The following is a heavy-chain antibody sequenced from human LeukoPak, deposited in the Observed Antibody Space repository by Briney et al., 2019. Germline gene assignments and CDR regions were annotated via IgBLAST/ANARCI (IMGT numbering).Heavy chain of an antibody. V-gene: IGHV6-1*01. CDR3: TRDSGNWGAYYYYYGMGV. CDR1: GDSVSSNSAG. J-gene: IGHJ6*02. CDR2: TYYRSKWYS. Sequence: SQTLSLTCAISGDSVSSNSAGWNWIRQSPSRGLEWLGRTYYRSKWYSDYAVSVKSRITINPDTPKNQFSLQLNSVTPEDTAVYYCTRDSGNWGAYYYYYGMGVWGQGTTVTVSS. D-gene: IGHD7-27*01.